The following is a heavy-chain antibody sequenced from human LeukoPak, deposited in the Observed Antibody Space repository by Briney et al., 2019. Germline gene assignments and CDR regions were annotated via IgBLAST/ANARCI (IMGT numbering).Heavy chain of an antibody. CDR1: GFTFSSYW. D-gene: IGHD3-22*01. Sequence: PGGSLRLSCAASGFTFSSYWMSWVRQAPGKGPEWVANIKQDGSEKYYVDSVKGRFTISRDNAKNSLYLQMNSLRAEDTAVYYCARVDGSGYYYSNWFDPWGQGTLVTVSS. CDR2: IKQDGSEK. J-gene: IGHJ5*02. V-gene: IGHV3-7*01. CDR3: ARVDGSGYYYSNWFDP.